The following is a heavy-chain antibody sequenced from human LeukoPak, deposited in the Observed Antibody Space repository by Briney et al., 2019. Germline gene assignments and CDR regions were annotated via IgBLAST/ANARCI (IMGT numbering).Heavy chain of an antibody. J-gene: IGHJ3*02. Sequence: GGPLRLSCAASGFTFSSYSMNWVRQAPGKGLEWVSSISSSSSYIYYADSVKGRFTISRDNAKNSLYLQMNSLRAEDTAVYYCASPIPAWGLPAFDIWGQGTMVTVSS. V-gene: IGHV3-21*01. CDR2: ISSSSSYI. CDR3: ASPIPAWGLPAFDI. CDR1: GFTFSSYS. D-gene: IGHD1-26*01.